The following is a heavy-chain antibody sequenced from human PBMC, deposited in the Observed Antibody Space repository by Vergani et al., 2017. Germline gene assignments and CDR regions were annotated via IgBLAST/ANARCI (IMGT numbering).Heavy chain of an antibody. J-gene: IGHJ6*03. CDR3: ARFASRVTIFGVVIRYMDV. CDR1: GYTFTSYD. D-gene: IGHD3-3*01. V-gene: IGHV1-8*01. Sequence: QVQLVQSGAEVKKPGASVKVSCKASGYTFTSYDINWVRQATGQGLEWMGWMNPNSGNTGYAQKFQGRVTMTRNTSIGTAYMELSSLRSEDTAVYYCARFASRVTIFGVVIRYMDVWGKGTTVTLSS. CDR2: MNPNSGNT.